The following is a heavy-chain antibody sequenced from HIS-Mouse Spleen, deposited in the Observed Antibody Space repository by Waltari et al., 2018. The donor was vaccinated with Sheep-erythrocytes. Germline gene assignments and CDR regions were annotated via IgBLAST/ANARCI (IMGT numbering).Heavy chain of an antibody. J-gene: IGHJ4*02. V-gene: IGHV3-30*18. Sequence: AASGFTFSSYGMHWVRQAPGNGLEWVAVISYDGSNKYYADSVKGRFTISRDNSKNTLYLQMNSLRAEDTAVYYCAKPVGATTAFDYWGQGTLVTVSS. CDR2: ISYDGSNK. CDR1: GFTFSSYG. CDR3: AKPVGATTAFDY. D-gene: IGHD1-26*01.